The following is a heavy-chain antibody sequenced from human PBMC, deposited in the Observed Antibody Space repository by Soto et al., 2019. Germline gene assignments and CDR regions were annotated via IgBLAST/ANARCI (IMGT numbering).Heavy chain of an antibody. J-gene: IGHJ4*02. V-gene: IGHV1-18*04. CDR1: GYMFTYYH. D-gene: IGHD3-10*01. CDR3: ARDLDGSGSYFTDY. CDR2: IRPYNGET. Sequence: ASVKVSCKASGYMFTYYHVHWVRQAPGQGLEWMGWIRPYNGETYYTQRLQGRVTMTTDTSTSTAYMELRSLRSDDTAIYYCARDLDGSGSYFTDYWGQGTLVTVSS.